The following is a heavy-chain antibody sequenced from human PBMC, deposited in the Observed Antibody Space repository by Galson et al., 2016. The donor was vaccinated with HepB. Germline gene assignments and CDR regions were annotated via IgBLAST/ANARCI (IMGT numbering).Heavy chain of an antibody. Sequence: PALVKPTQTLTLTCTFSGFSLRSSGMCVSWIRQPPGKALEWLARIDWDDGKYYSTSLKTRLTISKDASKNQVVLTMTNMDPVDTATYYCARTRTAGWLDYWGQGTLVTVSS. CDR3: ARTRTAGWLDY. CDR1: GFSLRSSGMC. CDR2: IDWDDGK. D-gene: IGHD6-19*01. J-gene: IGHJ4*02. V-gene: IGHV2-70*11.